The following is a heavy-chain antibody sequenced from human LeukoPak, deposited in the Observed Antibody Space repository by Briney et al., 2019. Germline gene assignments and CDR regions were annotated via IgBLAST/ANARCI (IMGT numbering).Heavy chain of an antibody. Sequence: GGSLRLSCAASGFTFSSYSMNWVRQAPGKGLEWVSSISSSSSYIYYAGSVKGRFTISRDNAKNSLYLQMNSLRAEDTAVYYCARDGPPYGDYLSNWFDPWGQGTLVTVSS. J-gene: IGHJ5*02. CDR2: ISSSSSYI. CDR3: ARDGPPYGDYLSNWFDP. CDR1: GFTFSSYS. D-gene: IGHD4-17*01. V-gene: IGHV3-21*01.